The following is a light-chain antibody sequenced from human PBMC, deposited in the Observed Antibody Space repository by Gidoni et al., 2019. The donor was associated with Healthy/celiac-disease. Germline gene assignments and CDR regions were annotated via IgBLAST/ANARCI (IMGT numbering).Light chain of an antibody. J-gene: IGKJ2*01. CDR1: QSISSW. CDR2: KAS. Sequence: DLQMTQSPSTLSASVGDRVTITCRASQSISSWLAWYQQKPGKAPKRLIYKASSLESGVPSRFSGSGSGTEFTLTISSLQPDDFATYYCQQYNSYSLYTFGQGTKLEIK. CDR3: QQYNSYSLYT. V-gene: IGKV1-5*03.